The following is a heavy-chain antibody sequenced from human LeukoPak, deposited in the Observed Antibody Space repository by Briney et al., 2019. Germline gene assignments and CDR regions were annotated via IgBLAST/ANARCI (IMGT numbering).Heavy chain of an antibody. CDR3: ARHRRSSLSYYFDN. V-gene: IGHV3-7*01. CDR1: GFTFSNYW. Sequence: GGSLRLSCTASGFTFSNYWMSWVRQVPGKGPEWVANIKEDGSEKYYVDSVKGRFTISGDNAKNSLYLQMNSLRAEDSAVYYCARHRRSSLSYYFDNWGQGTLVTVSS. CDR2: IKEDGSEK. J-gene: IGHJ4*02. D-gene: IGHD3-16*02.